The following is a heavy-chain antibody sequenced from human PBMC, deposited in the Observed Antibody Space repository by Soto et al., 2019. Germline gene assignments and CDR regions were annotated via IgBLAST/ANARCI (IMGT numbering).Heavy chain of an antibody. D-gene: IGHD2-21*02. CDR1: GGSISGDYYH. J-gene: IGHJ6*02. CDR3: AREDDGGDRDYYGLDV. CDR2: VFHSGSV. V-gene: IGHV4-30-4*08. Sequence: QVQLQQSGPGLVKPSQTLSLTCTVSGGSISGDYYHWTWIRQSPGKGLEWIGYVFHSGSVLYNPSLKSRLYISVDTSTNQFSLRLSSVTAADTAVYFCAREDDGGDRDYYGLDVWGQGTTVTVSS.